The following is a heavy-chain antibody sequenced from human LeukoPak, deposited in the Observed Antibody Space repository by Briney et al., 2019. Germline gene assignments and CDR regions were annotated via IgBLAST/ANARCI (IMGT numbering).Heavy chain of an antibody. CDR1: GGSISSYY. V-gene: IGHV4-59*12. J-gene: IGHJ4*02. CDR3: VGGSYPLEY. Sequence: SETLSLTCTVSGGSISSYYWSWIRQPPGKGLEWIGYISYSGSTNYNPSLKSRVTISVDTSKNQLSLKLNSVTAADTAVYYCVGGSYPLEYWGQGALVTVSS. D-gene: IGHD1-26*01. CDR2: ISYSGST.